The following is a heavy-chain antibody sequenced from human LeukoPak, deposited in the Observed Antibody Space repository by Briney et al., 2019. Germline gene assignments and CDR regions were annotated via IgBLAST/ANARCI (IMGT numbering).Heavy chain of an antibody. D-gene: IGHD4-11*01. Sequence: ASVKVSCRTSGYTFTSYGITWVRQAPGQGLEWMGWISAYNGNTNYAQKLQGRVTMTTDTSTNTAYMELRSLRSDDTAVYYCARDQTTLWHWFDPWGQGTLVTVSS. V-gene: IGHV1-18*01. CDR3: ARDQTTLWHWFDP. J-gene: IGHJ5*02. CDR2: ISAYNGNT. CDR1: GYTFTSYG.